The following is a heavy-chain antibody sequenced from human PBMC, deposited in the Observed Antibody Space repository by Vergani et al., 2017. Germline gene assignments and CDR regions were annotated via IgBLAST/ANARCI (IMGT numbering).Heavy chain of an antibody. CDR3: ARVAGGSGGYYLG. J-gene: IGHJ4*02. V-gene: IGHV4-30-4*08. CDR1: GDPSNNDDSY. Sequence: QLQLQQSGPGLVQPSHTLSLTCIVSGDPSNNDDSYWSWIRQPPGKGLEWIGYTYYSGSTYQNPSLESRLTMSLDTSRTQFSLNLISVTAGDTAVYYCARVAGGSGGYYLGWGQGTPVTVSS. CDR2: TYYSGST. D-gene: IGHD3-22*01.